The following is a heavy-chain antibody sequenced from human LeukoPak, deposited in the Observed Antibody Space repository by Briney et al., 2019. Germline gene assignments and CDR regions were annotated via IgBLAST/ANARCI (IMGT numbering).Heavy chain of an antibody. CDR2: MNPNSGNT. CDR1: GYTFASYD. Sequence: GASVKVSYKASGYTFASYDINWVRQATGQGLEWMGWMNPNSGNTGYAQKFQGRVTMTRNTSISTAYMELSSLRSEDTAVYYCARRSKSARTDYWGQGTLVTVSS. CDR3: ARRSKSARTDY. D-gene: IGHD1-14*01. J-gene: IGHJ4*02. V-gene: IGHV1-8*01.